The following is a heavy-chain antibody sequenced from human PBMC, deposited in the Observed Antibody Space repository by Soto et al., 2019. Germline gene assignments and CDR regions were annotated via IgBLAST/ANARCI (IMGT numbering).Heavy chain of an antibody. D-gene: IGHD6-19*01. Sequence: PSETLSLTCTVSGGSISSGGYYWSWIRQHPGKGLEWIGYIYYSGSTYYNPSLKSRVTISVDTSKNQFSLKLSSVTAADTAVYYCARGIIAVAGNWFDPRGQGTLVTVSS. J-gene: IGHJ5*02. CDR2: IYYSGST. CDR1: GGSISSGGYY. V-gene: IGHV4-31*03. CDR3: ARGIIAVAGNWFDP.